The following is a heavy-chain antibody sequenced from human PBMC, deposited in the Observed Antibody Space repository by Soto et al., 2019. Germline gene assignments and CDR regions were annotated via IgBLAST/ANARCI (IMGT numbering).Heavy chain of an antibody. V-gene: IGHV4-39*01. CDR3: ARSLWGLLYQDPFDY. Sequence: SETLSLTCTVSGGSISSSSYYWGWIRQPPGKGLEWIGSIYYSGSTYYNPSLKSRVTISVDTSKNQFSLKLSSVTAADTALYYCARSLWGLLYQDPFDYWGQGTLVTVSS. CDR1: GGSISSSSYY. D-gene: IGHD3-3*01. CDR2: IYYSGST. J-gene: IGHJ4*02.